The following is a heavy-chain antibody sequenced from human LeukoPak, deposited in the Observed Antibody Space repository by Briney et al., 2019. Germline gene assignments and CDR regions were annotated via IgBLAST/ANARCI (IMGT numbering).Heavy chain of an antibody. Sequence: GASVKVSCKASGYTFTGYYMHWVRQAPGQGLEWMGWINPNSGGTNYAQKFQGRVTITADESTSTAYMELSSLRSEDTAVYYCARVDYYDSSGYSDRHYYFDYWGQGTLVTVSS. J-gene: IGHJ4*02. CDR2: INPNSGGT. CDR1: GYTFTGYY. D-gene: IGHD3-22*01. CDR3: ARVDYYDSSGYSDRHYYFDY. V-gene: IGHV1-2*02.